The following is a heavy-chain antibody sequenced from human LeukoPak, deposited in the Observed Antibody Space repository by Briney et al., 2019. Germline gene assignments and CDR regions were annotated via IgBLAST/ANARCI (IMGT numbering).Heavy chain of an antibody. V-gene: IGHV4-59*01. CDR1: GGSINSYY. Sequence: SETLSLTCTVSGGSINSYYWSWIRQPPGKGLEWIGYIYYSGSTNYNPSLKSRVTISVDTSKNQFSLKLSSVTAADTAVYYCARAAPWFGEFDAFDIWGQGTMVTVSS. CDR2: IYYSGST. CDR3: ARAAPWFGEFDAFDI. J-gene: IGHJ3*02. D-gene: IGHD3-10*01.